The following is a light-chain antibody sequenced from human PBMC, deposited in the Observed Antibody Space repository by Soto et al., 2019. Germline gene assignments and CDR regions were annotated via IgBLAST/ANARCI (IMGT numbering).Light chain of an antibody. Sequence: EIVMTQSPATLSVSPGERATLSCRASQSVSSKLGWYQQKPGQAPRLLIYGASIRATGIPARFSGSGSGTXXXXXXXSLQSEDFAVYYCQQYNNWPRTFGPGTKVDIK. CDR2: GAS. CDR1: QSVSSK. J-gene: IGKJ3*01. V-gene: IGKV3-15*01. CDR3: QQYNNWPRT.